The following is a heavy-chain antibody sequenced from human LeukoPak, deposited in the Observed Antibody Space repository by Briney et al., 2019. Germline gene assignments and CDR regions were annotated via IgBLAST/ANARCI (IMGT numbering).Heavy chain of an antibody. D-gene: IGHD3-10*01. CDR2: INPNSGGT. CDR1: GYTFTGYY. J-gene: IGHJ6*03. Sequence: ASVKVSCKASGYTFTGYYMHWVRQAPGQGLEWMGWINPNSGGTNYAQNLQGRVTMTTDTSTTTAHMELRSLRSDDTAVYYCARVLAMVRGGKYMDVWGKGTTVTISS. V-gene: IGHV1-2*02. CDR3: ARVLAMVRGGKYMDV.